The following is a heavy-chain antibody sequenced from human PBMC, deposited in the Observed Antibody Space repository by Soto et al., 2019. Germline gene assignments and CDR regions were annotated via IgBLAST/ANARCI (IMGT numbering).Heavy chain of an antibody. D-gene: IGHD1-26*01. CDR1: GYSFTSYL. CDR2: IYPGDSDT. J-gene: IGHJ4*02. CDR3: AGIVGASGVY. V-gene: IGHV5-51*01. Sequence: GAFLKTCCKCSGYSFTSYLIGWVRQMPGKGLEWMGIIYPGDSDTRYSPSFQGQVTISADKSISTAYLQWSSLKASDTAMYYCAGIVGASGVYWGQGTLVTVSS.